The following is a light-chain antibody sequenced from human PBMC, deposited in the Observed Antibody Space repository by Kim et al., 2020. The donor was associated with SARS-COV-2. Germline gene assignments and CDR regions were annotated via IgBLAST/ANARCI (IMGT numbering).Light chain of an antibody. Sequence: EIVMTQSPATLSVSPGERATLSCRASQSTSSNLAWYQQKPGQAPRLLISDSSTRATGIPARFSGSGSGTEFTLTTSSLQSKDFALYYCEQYNDRPWTFGPGTTVEIK. CDR2: DSS. CDR1: QSTSSN. CDR3: EQYNDRPWT. V-gene: IGKV3-15*01. J-gene: IGKJ1*01.